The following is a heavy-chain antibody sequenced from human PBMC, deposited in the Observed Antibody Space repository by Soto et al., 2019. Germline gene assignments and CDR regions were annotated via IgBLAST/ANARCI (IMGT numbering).Heavy chain of an antibody. Sequence: ASVKVSCKVSGYTLTELSMHWVRQAPGKGLEWMGGFDPEDGETIYAQKFQGRVTMTEDTSTDTAYMELSSLRSEDTAVYYCATVAGSMVRGDYYYDGMDVWGQGTTVTVSS. J-gene: IGHJ6*02. CDR3: ATVAGSMVRGDYYYDGMDV. D-gene: IGHD3-10*01. CDR2: FDPEDGET. V-gene: IGHV1-24*01. CDR1: GYTLTELS.